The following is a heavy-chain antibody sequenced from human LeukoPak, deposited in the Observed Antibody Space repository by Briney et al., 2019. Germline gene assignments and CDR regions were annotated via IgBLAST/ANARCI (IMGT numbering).Heavy chain of an antibody. CDR2: IYYSGIT. CDR3: ARSKYSYGWSDAFDI. V-gene: IGHV4-39*01. CDR1: GGSISSTDYY. Sequence: SETLSLTCTVSGGSISSTDYYWGWIRQPPGRGLEWIGSIYYSGITYYNPSLKSRATISVATSNNQFSLQLTSVTAADTAVYYCARSKYSYGWSDAFDIWGQGTMVTVSS. J-gene: IGHJ3*02. D-gene: IGHD5-18*01.